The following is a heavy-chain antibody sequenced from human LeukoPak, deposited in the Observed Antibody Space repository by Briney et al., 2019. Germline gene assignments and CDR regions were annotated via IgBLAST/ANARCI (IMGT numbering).Heavy chain of an antibody. D-gene: IGHD1-26*01. CDR1: GFTFSSYS. CDR3: ARVGWEPPPPLDY. CDR2: ISSSSSYI. V-gene: IGHV3-21*01. J-gene: IGHJ4*02. Sequence: GGSLRLSCAASGFTFSSYSMNWVRQAPGKGLEWVSSISSSSSYIYYADSVKGRFTISRDNAKNSLYLQMNSLRAEDTAVYYCARVGWEPPPPLDYWGQGTLVTVSS.